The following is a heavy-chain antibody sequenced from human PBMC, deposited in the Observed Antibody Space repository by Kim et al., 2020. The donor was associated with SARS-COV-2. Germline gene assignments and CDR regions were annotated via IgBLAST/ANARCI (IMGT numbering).Heavy chain of an antibody. J-gene: IGHJ4*02. V-gene: IGHV3-53*01. D-gene: IGHD3-16*01. CDR1: GFTVSSNY. CDR3: ATDIRSLGFPLIHG. Sequence: GGSLRLSCAASGFTVSSNYMSWVRQAPGKGLEWVSLIYSDGRTFYADSVKGRFTISRDISKSTLYLQMNSLRVEDTAVYYCATDIRSLGFPLIHGWGQGTLVTVSS. CDR2: IYSDGRT.